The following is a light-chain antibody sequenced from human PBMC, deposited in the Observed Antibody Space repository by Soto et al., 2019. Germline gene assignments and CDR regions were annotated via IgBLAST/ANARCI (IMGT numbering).Light chain of an antibody. J-gene: IGKJ2*01. CDR1: QTVTSDY. CDR2: GAS. V-gene: IGKV3-20*01. Sequence: EIVLTQSPGTLSLSPGERATLSCRASQTVTSDYLAWYQQKPGQAPRLLIYGASDRATGIPDRFSASGSGTDFTLTISRLEPQDFAVYYCHHYSSWPPYTFGQGTKVDIK. CDR3: HHYSSWPPYT.